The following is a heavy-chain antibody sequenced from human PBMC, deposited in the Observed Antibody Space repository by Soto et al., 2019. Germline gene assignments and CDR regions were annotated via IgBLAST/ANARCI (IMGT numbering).Heavy chain of an antibody. V-gene: IGHV4-30-2*01. D-gene: IGHD3-10*01. CDR2: IYHSGST. Sequence: PSETLSLTCAVSGGSISSGGYSWSWIRQPPGKGLEWIGYIYHSGSTYYNPSLKSRVTISVDRSKNQFSLKLSSVTAADTAVYYCANDLILRGAPSGYLQHCGQGTLVTVYS. J-gene: IGHJ1*01. CDR3: ANDLILRGAPSGYLQH. CDR1: GGSISSGGYS.